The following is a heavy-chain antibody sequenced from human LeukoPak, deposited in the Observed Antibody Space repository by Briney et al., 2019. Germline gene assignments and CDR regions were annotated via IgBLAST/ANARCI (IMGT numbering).Heavy chain of an antibody. CDR1: GFTFSSYG. CDR2: IRSDGSIK. CDR3: ASGEMGVTAAFDY. Sequence: GGSLRLSCAASGFTFSSYGMHWVRQAPGKGLEWVAFIRSDGSIKYYTESVKGRFTISRDNSKNTLYLQMNSLRAEDTAVYYCASGEMGVTAAFDYWGQGTLVTVSS. J-gene: IGHJ4*02. D-gene: IGHD5-24*01. V-gene: IGHV3-30*02.